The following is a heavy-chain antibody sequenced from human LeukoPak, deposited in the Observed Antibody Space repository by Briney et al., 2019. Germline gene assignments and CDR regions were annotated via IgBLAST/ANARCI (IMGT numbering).Heavy chain of an antibody. CDR3: ARGKKTVNLDY. Sequence: SEPLSLTCTVSGGSISSYYWSWIRQPTGKGLEWIGYIYYSGSTNYNPSLKSRVTISVDTSKNQSSLKLSSVTAADTAVYYCARGKKTVNLDYWGQGTLVTVSS. V-gene: IGHV4-59*08. D-gene: IGHD4-11*01. J-gene: IGHJ4*02. CDR1: GGSISSYY. CDR2: IYYSGST.